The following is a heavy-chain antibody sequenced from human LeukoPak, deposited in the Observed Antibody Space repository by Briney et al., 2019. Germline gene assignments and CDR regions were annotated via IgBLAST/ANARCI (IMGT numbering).Heavy chain of an antibody. J-gene: IGHJ4*02. V-gene: IGHV3-30-3*01. D-gene: IGHD6-19*01. CDR3: ARVSMKYSSDWEYYFDY. CDR1: GFTFSSYA. Sequence: GRSLRLSCAASGFTFSSYAMHWVRQAPGKGLEWVAVISYDGSNKYYADSVKGRFTISRDNSKNTLYLQMNSLRAEDTAVYYCARVSMKYSSDWEYYFDYWGQGTLVTVSS. CDR2: ISYDGSNK.